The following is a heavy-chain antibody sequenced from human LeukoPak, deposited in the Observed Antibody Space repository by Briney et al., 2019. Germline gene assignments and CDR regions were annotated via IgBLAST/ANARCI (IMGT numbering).Heavy chain of an antibody. CDR2: IYSDYSGGRT. Sequence: PGGSLRLSCAASGFSVSSNYMTWVRQAPGKGLEWVSIIYSDYSGGRTYYADSVKGRFTISRDNSKNMLYLQMNSLRAEDTAVYSCARGTVTAPDYWGQGTLVTVSS. CDR3: ARGTVTAPDY. J-gene: IGHJ4*02. V-gene: IGHV3-53*01. D-gene: IGHD4-17*01. CDR1: GFSVSSNY.